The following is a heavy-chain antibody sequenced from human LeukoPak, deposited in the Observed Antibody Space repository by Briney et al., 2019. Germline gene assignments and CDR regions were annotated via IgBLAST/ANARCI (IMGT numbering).Heavy chain of an antibody. CDR1: GLTVTNAW. V-gene: IGHV3-15*07. CDR3: TTGIRGD. D-gene: IGHD3-10*01. Sequence: GGSLRLSCSASGLTVTNAWMNWVRQAPGEGLGWVGRIASKTDGGATDYAAPVKGRFTISRDDSKNTLNLQMNSLKTEDTAVYYCTTGIRGDWGQGTLVTVSS. CDR2: IASKTDGGAT. J-gene: IGHJ4*02.